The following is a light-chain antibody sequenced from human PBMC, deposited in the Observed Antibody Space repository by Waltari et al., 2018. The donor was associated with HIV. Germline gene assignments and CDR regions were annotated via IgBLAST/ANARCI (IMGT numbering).Light chain of an antibody. CDR3: AAWDDSVNGLV. CDR2: HNS. Sequence: QSVLTQPPSASGTAGQRVTISCSGTSSNIGSNTVNWYQQLPGTAPKLLIYHNSQRPSGGPDRFSGAKSGTAASLAISGRQSEDEADYYCAAWDDSVNGLVFGGGTKLTV. V-gene: IGLV1-44*01. J-gene: IGLJ3*02. CDR1: SSNIGSNT.